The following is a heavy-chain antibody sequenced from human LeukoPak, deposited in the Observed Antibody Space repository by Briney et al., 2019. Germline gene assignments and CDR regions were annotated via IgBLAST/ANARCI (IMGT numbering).Heavy chain of an antibody. J-gene: IGHJ5*02. CDR1: GGSISSSSYY. CDR3: ASGVVEYSSSHNWFDP. Sequence: SETLSLTCTVSGGSISSSSYYWGWIRQPPGQGLEWIGSIYYSGSTYYNPSLKSRVTISVDTSKNQFSLKLSSVTAADTAVYYCASGVVEYSSSHNWFDPWGQGTLVTVSS. CDR2: IYYSGST. D-gene: IGHD6-6*01. V-gene: IGHV4-39*01.